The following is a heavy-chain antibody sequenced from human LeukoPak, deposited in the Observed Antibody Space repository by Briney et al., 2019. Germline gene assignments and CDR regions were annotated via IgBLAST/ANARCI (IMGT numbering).Heavy chain of an antibody. CDR1: GYTFTAYY. CDR3: ARVAGGDWYYFDF. CDR2: INLNSGGA. D-gene: IGHD2-21*02. J-gene: IGHJ4*02. Sequence: GASVKVSCKPSGYTFTAYYMHWVRQAPGQGLEWMGWINLNSGGANYAQKFQGRVTMTRDTSISAAYMELSRLGSDDTAVYYCARVAGGDWYYFDFWGQGTLVTVSS. V-gene: IGHV1-2*02.